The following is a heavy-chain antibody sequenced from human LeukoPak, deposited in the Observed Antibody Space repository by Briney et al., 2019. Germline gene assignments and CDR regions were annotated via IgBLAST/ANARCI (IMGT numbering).Heavy chain of an antibody. J-gene: IGHJ6*02. CDR2: INHSGST. D-gene: IGHD1-26*01. CDR3: VGTAYYVYYYYGMDV. V-gene: IGHV4-34*01. Sequence: SETLSLTCAVYGGSFSGYYWSWIRQPPGKGLEWIGEINHSGSTNYNPSLKSRVTISVDTSKNQFSLKLSSVTAADTAVYYCVGTAYYVYYYYGMDVWGQGTTVTVSS. CDR1: GGSFSGYY.